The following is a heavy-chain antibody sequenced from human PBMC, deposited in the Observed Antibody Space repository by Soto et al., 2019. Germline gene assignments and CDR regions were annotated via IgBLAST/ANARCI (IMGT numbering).Heavy chain of an antibody. CDR3: ARVGAGIVGGMDV. Sequence: QVQLVQSGAEVKKPGASVKVSCKASGYTFTSHAMHWVRQAPGQRLEWMGRINAGNGNTKYSQKFQGRVTITRDTSASTAYMELSSLRSEDTAVYYCARVGAGIVGGMDVWGQGTTVTVSS. D-gene: IGHD2-15*01. J-gene: IGHJ6*02. CDR2: INAGNGNT. CDR1: GYTFTSHA. V-gene: IGHV1-3*01.